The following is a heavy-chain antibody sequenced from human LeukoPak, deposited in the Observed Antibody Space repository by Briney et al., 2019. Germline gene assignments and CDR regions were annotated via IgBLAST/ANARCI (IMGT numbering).Heavy chain of an antibody. CDR1: GYTFTSYG. J-gene: IGHJ5*02. V-gene: IGHV1-18*01. D-gene: IGHD6-13*01. CDR3: AGGPSSSWYQYNWFDP. Sequence: GASVKVSCKASGYTFTSYGISWVRQAPGQGLEWMGWISAYNGNTNYAQKLQGRVTMTTDTSTSTAYMELRSLRSDDTAVYYCAGGPSSSWYQYNWFDPWGQGTLVTVSS. CDR2: ISAYNGNT.